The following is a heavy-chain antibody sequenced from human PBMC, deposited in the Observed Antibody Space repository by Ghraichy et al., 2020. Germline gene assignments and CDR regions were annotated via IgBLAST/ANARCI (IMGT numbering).Heavy chain of an antibody. CDR2: ISWNSGSI. J-gene: IGHJ4*02. CDR3: AKGIRFLEWLSLLDY. D-gene: IGHD3-3*01. CDR1: GFTFDDYA. V-gene: IGHV3-9*01. Sequence: SLNISCAASGFTFDDYAMHWVRQAPGKGLEWVSGISWNSGSIGYADSVKGRFTISRDNAKNSLYLQMNSLRAEDTALYYCAKGIRFLEWLSLLDYWGQGTLVTVSS.